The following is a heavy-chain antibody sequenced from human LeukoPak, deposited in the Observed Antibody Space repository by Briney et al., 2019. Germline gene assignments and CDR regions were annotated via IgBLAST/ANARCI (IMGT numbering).Heavy chain of an antibody. CDR2: IYYSGST. Sequence: PSETLSLTCTVSGGSISSHYWSWIRQPPGKGLEWIGYIYYSGSTNYNPSLKSRVTISVDTSKNQFSLKLSSVTAADTAVYYCARALDYDFCLSHWGQGTLVTVSS. V-gene: IGHV4-59*11. D-gene: IGHD3-3*01. J-gene: IGHJ4*02. CDR3: ARALDYDFCLSH. CDR1: GGSISSHY.